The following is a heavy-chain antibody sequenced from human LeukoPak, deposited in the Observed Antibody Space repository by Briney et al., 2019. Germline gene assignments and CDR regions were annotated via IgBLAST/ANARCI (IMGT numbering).Heavy chain of an antibody. CDR3: ARYNWNFGLDP. CDR1: GGPLRCYY. Sequence: SENLALTFTVPGGPLRCYYWSWIRQTPGQGLEWIGNIYHSGSTNYNPSLKSRVTISADKSKDQFSLNLISVTAADTAVYYCARYNWNFGLDPWGQGTLVTVSS. J-gene: IGHJ5*02. V-gene: IGHV4-59*01. CDR2: IYHSGST. D-gene: IGHD1-7*01.